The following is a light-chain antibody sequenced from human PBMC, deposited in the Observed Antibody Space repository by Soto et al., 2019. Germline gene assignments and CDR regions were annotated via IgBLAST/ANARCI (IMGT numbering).Light chain of an antibody. Sequence: SVLTQPPSASGSPGQSVTISCTGTSSDVGGYNYVSWYQQHPGKAPKLMIYEVTKRPSGVPDRFSGSKSGNTASLTVSGLQTEDEADYYCTSYAGRDNYVFGTGTKVT. CDR3: TSYAGRDNYV. V-gene: IGLV2-8*01. CDR2: EVT. J-gene: IGLJ1*01. CDR1: SSDVGGYNY.